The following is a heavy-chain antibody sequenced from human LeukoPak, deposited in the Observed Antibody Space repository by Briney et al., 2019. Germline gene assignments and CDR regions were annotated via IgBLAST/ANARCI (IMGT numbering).Heavy chain of an antibody. CDR2: ISHTGSYI. D-gene: IGHD1-26*01. CDR1: GFTFATYS. Sequence: GGSLRFSCAASGFTFATYSMNWIRQAPGKGLEWVSSISHTGSYIYYADSMRGRFTTSRDNAKNSLYLHMDSLRAEDTAVYYCARDGYGGSYEYSGTYSEYYGMDVWGQGTMVTVSS. V-gene: IGHV3-21*01. J-gene: IGHJ6*02. CDR3: ARDGYGGSYEYSGTYSEYYGMDV.